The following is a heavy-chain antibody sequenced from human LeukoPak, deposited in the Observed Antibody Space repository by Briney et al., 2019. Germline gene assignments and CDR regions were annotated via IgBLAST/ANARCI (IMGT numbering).Heavy chain of an antibody. CDR3: ARGPRITIFGVVIPHPMDV. V-gene: IGHV4-34*01. Sequence: SETLSLTCAVYGGSFSGYYWSWIRQPPGKGLEWIGEINHSGSTNYNPSLKSRVTISVDTSKNQLSLKLSSVTAADTAVYYCARGPRITIFGVVIPHPMDVWGKGTTVTVSS. CDR2: INHSGST. CDR1: GGSFSGYY. D-gene: IGHD3-3*01. J-gene: IGHJ6*03.